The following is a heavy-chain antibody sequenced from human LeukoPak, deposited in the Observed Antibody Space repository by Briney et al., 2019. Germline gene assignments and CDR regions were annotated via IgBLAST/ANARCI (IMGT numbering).Heavy chain of an antibody. V-gene: IGHV3-30*18. D-gene: IGHD4-17*01. CDR1: GFTFSSYG. CDR2: ISYDGSHK. J-gene: IGHJ5*02. Sequence: GGSLRLSCAASGFTFSSYGMHWVRQAPGKGLEWVAVISYDGSHKYYADSVKGRFSISRDNSKNTLYLQMNSLRADDTAVYYCAKGARGDTVTSIVGLNWFDPWGQEPWSPSPQ. CDR3: AKGARGDTVTSIVGLNWFDP.